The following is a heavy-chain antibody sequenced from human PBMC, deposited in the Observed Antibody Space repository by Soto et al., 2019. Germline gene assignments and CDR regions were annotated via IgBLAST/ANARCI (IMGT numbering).Heavy chain of an antibody. Sequence: SETLSHTCAVSGVSFSGYSWNWIRQPPGKGLEWIGEINHSGSTIYNPSLKSRATISIDASENQLSLKLSSVTAADTAVYYCARLSPLILAGTAYYHSMDVWGQGAPVTVSS. CDR2: INHSGST. CDR3: ARLSPLILAGTAYYHSMDV. CDR1: GVSFSGYS. D-gene: IGHD6-19*01. J-gene: IGHJ6*02. V-gene: IGHV4-34*01.